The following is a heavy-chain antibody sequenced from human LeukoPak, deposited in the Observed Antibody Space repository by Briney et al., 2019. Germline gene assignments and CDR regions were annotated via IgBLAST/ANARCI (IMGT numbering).Heavy chain of an antibody. D-gene: IGHD3-3*02. CDR2: ISSSGGST. CDR3: AKAPGISAYYYMDV. V-gene: IGHV3-23*01. J-gene: IGHJ6*03. Sequence: GGSLRLSCAASGFTFSSYAMSWVRQAPGKGLEWVSAISSSGGSTYYADSEKGRFTISRDNSKNTLYLQMNSLRAEDTAVYYCAKAPGISAYYYMDVWGKGTTVTVSS. CDR1: GFTFSSYA.